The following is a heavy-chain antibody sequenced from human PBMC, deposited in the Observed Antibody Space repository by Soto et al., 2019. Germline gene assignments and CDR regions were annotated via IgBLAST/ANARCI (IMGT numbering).Heavy chain of an antibody. CDR1: GGTFSSYT. V-gene: IGHV1-69*02. D-gene: IGHD5-12*01. Sequence: SVKVSCKASGGTFSSYTISWVRQAPGQGLEWMGRIIPILGIANYAQKFQGRVTITADKSTSTAYMELSSLRSEDTAVYYCARGHEYSGYHAFDIWGQGTMVTVSS. J-gene: IGHJ3*02. CDR2: IIPILGIA. CDR3: ARGHEYSGYHAFDI.